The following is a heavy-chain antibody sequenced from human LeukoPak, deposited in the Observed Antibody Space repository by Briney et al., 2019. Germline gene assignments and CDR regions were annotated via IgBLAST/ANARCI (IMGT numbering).Heavy chain of an antibody. CDR2: INPSGGST. CDR1: GYTFTSYY. V-gene: IGHV1-46*01. CDR3: ARDSLEYYDFWSGYYLFRY. J-gene: IGHJ4*02. Sequence: ASVKVSCKASGYTFTSYYMHWVRQAPGQGLEWMGIINPSGGSTSYAQKFQGRVTMTRDTSTSTVYMELSSLRSEDTAVYYCARDSLEYYDFWSGYYLFRYWGQGTLVTVSS. D-gene: IGHD3-3*01.